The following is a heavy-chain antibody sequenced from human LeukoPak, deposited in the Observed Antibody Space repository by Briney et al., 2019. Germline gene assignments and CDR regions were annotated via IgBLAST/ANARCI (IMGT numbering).Heavy chain of an antibody. D-gene: IGHD5-24*01. Sequence: SETLSLTCSVSGDSVSNSPYYWGWIRQPPGKGLEWIGNTFSTSTLYNASLRSRVTILVDTSKNQFSLKLTSATAADTAIYYCARYKFHNYFDPWGQGTLVVVSS. CDR3: ARYKFHNYFDP. V-gene: IGHV4-61*01. J-gene: IGHJ5*02. CDR1: GDSVSNSPYY. CDR2: TFSTST.